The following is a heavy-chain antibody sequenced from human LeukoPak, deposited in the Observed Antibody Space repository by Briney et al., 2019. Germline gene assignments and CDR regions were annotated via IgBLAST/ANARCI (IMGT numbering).Heavy chain of an antibody. J-gene: IGHJ4*02. CDR1: GGSFSGYY. CDR2: INHSGST. CDR3: ARGRYGDSFDY. V-gene: IGHV4-34*01. D-gene: IGHD4-17*01. Sequence: SETLSLTCAVYGGSFSGYYWSWIRQPPGKGLEWIGEINHSGSTNCNPSLKSRVTISVDTSKNQFSLKLSSVTAADTAVYYCARGRYGDSFDYWGQGTLVTVSS.